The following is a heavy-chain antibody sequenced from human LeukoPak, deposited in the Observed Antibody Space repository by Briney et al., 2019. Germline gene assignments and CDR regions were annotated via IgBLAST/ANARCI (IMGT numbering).Heavy chain of an antibody. J-gene: IGHJ3*02. CDR2: IYYSGST. D-gene: IGHD6-19*01. Sequence: SETLSLTCAVSGGSISSSSYYWGWIRQPPGKGLEWIGSIYYSGSTYYNPSLKSRVTISVDTSKNQFSLKLSSVTAADTAAYYCASFDSSGWYGRVNAFDIWGQGTMVTVSS. V-gene: IGHV4-39*01. CDR3: ASFDSSGWYGRVNAFDI. CDR1: GGSISSSSYY.